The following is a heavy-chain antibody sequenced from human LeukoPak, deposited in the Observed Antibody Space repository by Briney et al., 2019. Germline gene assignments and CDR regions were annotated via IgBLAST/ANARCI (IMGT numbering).Heavy chain of an antibody. J-gene: IGHJ3*02. D-gene: IGHD3-22*01. CDR3: ANLPDVDSSGYYPGDAFDI. CDR2: IIPIFGTA. CDR1: GGTFSSYA. Sequence: SVKVSCKASGGTFSSYAISWVRQAPGQGLEWMGGIIPIFGTANYAQKFQGRVTITADKSTSTAYMELSSLRAEDTAVYYCANLPDVDSSGYYPGDAFDIWGQGTMVTVSS. V-gene: IGHV1-69*06.